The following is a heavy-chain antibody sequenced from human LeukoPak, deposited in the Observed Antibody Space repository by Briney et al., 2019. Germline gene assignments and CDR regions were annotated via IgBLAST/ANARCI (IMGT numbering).Heavy chain of an antibody. CDR1: GFTFSSYG. D-gene: IGHD2-21*02. V-gene: IGHV3-30*18. Sequence: PGRSLRLSCAASGFTFSSYGMHWVRQAPGKGLEWVAVISYDETNKYYADSVKGRFTISRDDSKNTLYLQMNSLRTEDTALYYCANTVGVTAFLAYWGQGTLVTVSS. CDR2: ISYDETNK. CDR3: ANTVGVTAFLAY. J-gene: IGHJ4*02.